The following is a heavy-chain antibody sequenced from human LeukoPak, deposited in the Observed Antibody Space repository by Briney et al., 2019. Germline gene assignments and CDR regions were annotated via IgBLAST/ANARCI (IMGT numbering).Heavy chain of an antibody. V-gene: IGHV3-23*01. Sequence: PGGSLRLSCAASGFTFSSYTMSWVRQAPGKGLEWASAIGGSGGSTYYADSVKGRFTISRDNSKNTVYLQMNSLRAEDTAVYYCAKDGTVPPDAFDIWGQGTMVTVSS. CDR1: GFTFSSYT. J-gene: IGHJ3*02. CDR3: AKDGTVPPDAFDI. CDR2: IGGSGGST. D-gene: IGHD1-1*01.